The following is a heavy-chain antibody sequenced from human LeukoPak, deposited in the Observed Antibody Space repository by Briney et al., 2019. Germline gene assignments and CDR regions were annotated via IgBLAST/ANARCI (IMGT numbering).Heavy chain of an antibody. CDR1: GYTFTGYY. Sequence: ASVKVSCKASGYTFTGYYMHWVRQAPGQGLEWMGWINPNSGGTNYAQKFQGRVTMTRDTSISTAYMELSRLRSDDTAVYYCARVLEYSSSSRTYYYYYYMDVWGKGTTFTVSS. D-gene: IGHD6-6*01. V-gene: IGHV1-2*02. CDR3: ARVLEYSSSSRTYYYYYYMDV. CDR2: INPNSGGT. J-gene: IGHJ6*03.